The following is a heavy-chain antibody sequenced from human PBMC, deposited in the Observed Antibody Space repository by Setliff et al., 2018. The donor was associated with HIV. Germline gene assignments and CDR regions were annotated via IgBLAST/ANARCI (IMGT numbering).Heavy chain of an antibody. D-gene: IGHD1-7*01. J-gene: IGHJ4*02. Sequence: GGSLRLSCAAYGFTFSSYAMYWVRQAPGKGLEYVSAINSNGGSTYYADSVRGRFTIYRDNARNSLYLQMGSLRAEDTAVYYCARVTGTTVFHYWGQGTLVTVSS. CDR1: GFTFSSYA. CDR2: INSNGGST. V-gene: IGHV3-64*02. CDR3: ARVTGTTVFHY.